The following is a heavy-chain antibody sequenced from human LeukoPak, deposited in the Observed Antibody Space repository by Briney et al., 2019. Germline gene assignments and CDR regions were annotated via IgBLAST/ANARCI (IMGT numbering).Heavy chain of an antibody. Sequence: ASVKVSCKASGYTFTSYGISWVRQAPGHGLEWMGWISAYNGNTNYAQKLQGRVTMTTDTSTSTAYMELRSLRSDDTAVYYCAREPQLPWFGEFDYWGQGTLVTVSS. J-gene: IGHJ4*02. CDR2: ISAYNGNT. CDR1: GYTFTSYG. V-gene: IGHV1-18*01. CDR3: AREPQLPWFGEFDY. D-gene: IGHD3-10*01.